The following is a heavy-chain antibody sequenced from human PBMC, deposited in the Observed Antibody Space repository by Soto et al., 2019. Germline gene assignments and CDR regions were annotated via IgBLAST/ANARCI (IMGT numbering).Heavy chain of an antibody. Sequence: SSKAAGYTLTSNYMHWVGQAPGQGNEWMGIINPSGGSTSYARKFQGRVTMTRDTSTSTVYMELSSLSSEDTAVYYCARYQSVEAGSWLHRYGMDVWGQGITVTVSS. CDR3: ARYQSVEAGSWLHRYGMDV. CDR2: INPSGGST. V-gene: IGHV1-46*01. CDR1: GYTLTSNY. D-gene: IGHD3-10*01. J-gene: IGHJ6*01.